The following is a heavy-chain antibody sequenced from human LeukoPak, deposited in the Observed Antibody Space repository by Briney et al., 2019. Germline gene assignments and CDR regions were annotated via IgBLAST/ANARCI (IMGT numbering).Heavy chain of an antibody. CDR1: GYTFTSYY. J-gene: IGHJ3*02. CDR3: ANLVGGGGNSVRGLAFDI. V-gene: IGHV1-2*02. CDR2: INPNSGGT. Sequence: ASVKVSCKASGYTFTSYYMHWVRQAPGQGLEWMGWINPNSGGTNYAQKFQGRVTMTRDTSISTAYMELSRLRSDDTAVYYCANLVGGGGNSVRGLAFDIWGQGTKVSVSS. D-gene: IGHD4-23*01.